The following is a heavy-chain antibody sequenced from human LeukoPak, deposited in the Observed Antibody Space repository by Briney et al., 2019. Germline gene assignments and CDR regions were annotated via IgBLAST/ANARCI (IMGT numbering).Heavy chain of an antibody. D-gene: IGHD2-15*01. CDR1: GGTFISYA. Sequence: SVKVSCKASGGTFISYAISWVRQAPGQGLEWMGGIIPNFGTANYAQQFQGRVTITAGESSSTAYMELSSLRSEDTAVYYCARAPSSGGATYYYYYGMDVWGQGTTVTVSS. CDR3: ARAPSSGGATYYYYYGMDV. V-gene: IGHV1-69*13. J-gene: IGHJ6*02. CDR2: IIPNFGTA.